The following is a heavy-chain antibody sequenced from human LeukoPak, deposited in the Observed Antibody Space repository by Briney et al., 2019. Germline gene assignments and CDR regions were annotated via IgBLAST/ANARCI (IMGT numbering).Heavy chain of an antibody. Sequence: GGSLRLSCAASGFTFSSYGMHWVRQAPGKGLEWMAFTRYDGGEKWYADSVKGRFTISRDNSKNTLYLQMSTLRPEDTAVYYCAKDNSGWAFDYWGQGTLVTVSS. V-gene: IGHV3-30*02. D-gene: IGHD6-19*01. CDR3: AKDNSGWAFDY. J-gene: IGHJ4*02. CDR1: GFTFSSYG. CDR2: TRYDGGEK.